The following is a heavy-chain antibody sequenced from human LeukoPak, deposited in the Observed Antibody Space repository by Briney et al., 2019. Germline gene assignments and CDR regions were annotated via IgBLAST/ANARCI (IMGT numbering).Heavy chain of an antibody. V-gene: IGHV1-2*06. J-gene: IGHJ4*02. CDR3: SYYSGYSSGWYYFDY. CDR1: GYTFTGYY. CDR2: INPNSGGT. Sequence: ASVKVSCKASGYTFTGYYMHWVRQAPGQGLEWMGRINPNSGGTNYAQKFQGRVTMTRDTSISTAYMELSRLRSEDTAVYYCSYYSGYSSGWYYFDYWGQGTLVTVSS. D-gene: IGHD6-19*01.